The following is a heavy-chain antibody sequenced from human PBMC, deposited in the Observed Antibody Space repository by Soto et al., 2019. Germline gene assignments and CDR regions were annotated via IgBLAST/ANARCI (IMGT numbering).Heavy chain of an antibody. Sequence: GGSLRLSCAASGFTLRSYWMSWVRQAPGKGLEWLTTIKTDASEKKYVDSVKGRFTVSRDNAKNSLYLQMDSLRAEDTAVYYCARDTGSGSGSAVNYYLDCWGRGTLVTVSS. J-gene: IGHJ4*01. D-gene: IGHD3-10*01. CDR2: IKTDASEK. CDR1: GFTLRSYW. CDR3: ARDTGSGSGSAVNYYLDC. V-gene: IGHV3-7*01.